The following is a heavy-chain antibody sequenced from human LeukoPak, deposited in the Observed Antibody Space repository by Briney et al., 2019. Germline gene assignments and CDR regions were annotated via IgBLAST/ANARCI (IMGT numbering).Heavy chain of an antibody. D-gene: IGHD5-12*01. Sequence: SETLSLTCTVSGGSISSSSYYWGWIRQPPGKGLEWIGSIYYSGSTYYNPSLKSRVTISVDTSKNQFSLKLSSVTAADTAVYLCASGSSGYLYYYYYGMDVWGQGTTVSVS. CDR2: IYYSGST. CDR1: GGSISSSSYY. J-gene: IGHJ6*02. CDR3: ASGSSGYLYYYYYGMDV. V-gene: IGHV4-39*01.